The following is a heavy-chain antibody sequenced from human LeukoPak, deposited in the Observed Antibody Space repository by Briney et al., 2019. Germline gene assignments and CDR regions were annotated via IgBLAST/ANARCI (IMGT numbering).Heavy chain of an antibody. D-gene: IGHD1-14*01. CDR3: AKDLPTGRPGPIDH. Sequence: GGSLRLSCTVSGFTFSTYWMNWVRQAPGKGLEWVANIKQDGSEKYYVDSVKGRFTISRDNADNSLYLQMNSLSPEDTAVYYCAKDLPTGRPGPIDHWGQGTLVTVSS. CDR2: IKQDGSEK. CDR1: GFTFSTYW. V-gene: IGHV3-7*03. J-gene: IGHJ4*02.